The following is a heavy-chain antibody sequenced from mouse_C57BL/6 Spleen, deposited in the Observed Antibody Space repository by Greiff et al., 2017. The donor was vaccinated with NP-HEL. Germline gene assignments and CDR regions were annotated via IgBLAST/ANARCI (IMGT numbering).Heavy chain of an antibody. V-gene: IGHV1-15*01. Sequence: VQLQQSGAELVRPGASVTLSCKASGYTFTDYEMHWVKQTPVHGLEWIGAIDPETGGTAYNQKFKGKAILTADKSSSTAYMELRSLTSEDSAVYYCTRERYYYGSSYAMDYWGQGTSVTVSS. J-gene: IGHJ4*01. D-gene: IGHD1-1*01. CDR3: TRERYYYGSSYAMDY. CDR1: GYTFTDYE. CDR2: IDPETGGT.